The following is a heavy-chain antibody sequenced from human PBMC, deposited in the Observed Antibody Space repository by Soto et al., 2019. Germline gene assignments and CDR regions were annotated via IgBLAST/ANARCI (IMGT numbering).Heavy chain of an antibody. D-gene: IGHD6-13*01. J-gene: IGHJ6*02. V-gene: IGHV4-59*11. CDR1: TVSLLGRY. CDR2: IYYSGST. CDR3: ARQQGFPAATGISYYYGMDV. Sequence: SEILSPTCPVSTVSLLGRYWHWILQSPGKGLEWIGHIYYSGSTNYNPSLKSRVTISVDTSKNQFSLRLSSATAADTAVYYCARQQGFPAATGISYYYGMDVWGQG.